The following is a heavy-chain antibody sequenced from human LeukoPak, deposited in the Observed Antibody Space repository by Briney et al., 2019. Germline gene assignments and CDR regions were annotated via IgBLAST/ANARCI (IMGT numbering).Heavy chain of an antibody. CDR2: IIPILGIA. J-gene: IGHJ3*02. CDR3: ARRTYCGGDCFSAFDI. D-gene: IGHD2-21*02. V-gene: IGHV1-69*02. Sequence: ASVKASCKASGGTFSSYIISWVRQAPGQGLEWMGRIIPILGIANYAQKFQGRVTITADKSTSAAYMELSSLRSEDTAVYYCARRTYCGGDCFSAFDIWGQGTMVTVSS. CDR1: GGTFSSYI.